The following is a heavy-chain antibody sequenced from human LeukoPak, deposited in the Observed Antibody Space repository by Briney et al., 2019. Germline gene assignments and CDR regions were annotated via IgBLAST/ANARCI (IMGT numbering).Heavy chain of an antibody. CDR2: ISGSGGST. V-gene: IGHV3-23*01. CDR3: AKEGFSRGYYYYYYMDV. Sequence: GGSLRLSCAASGFTFSSYGMSWVRQAPGKGLEWVSAISGSGGSTYYADSVKGRFTISRDNSKNTLYVQMNSLRTEDTAVYYCAKEGFSRGYYYYYYMDVWGKGTTVTVSS. J-gene: IGHJ6*03. D-gene: IGHD6-13*01. CDR1: GFTFSSYG.